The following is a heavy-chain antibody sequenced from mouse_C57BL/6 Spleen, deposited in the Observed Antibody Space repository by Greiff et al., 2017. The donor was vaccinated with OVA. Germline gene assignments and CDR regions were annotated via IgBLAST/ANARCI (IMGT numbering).Heavy chain of an antibody. CDR1: GYTFTSYW. CDR3: AVYYSNYRDY. J-gene: IGHJ2*01. V-gene: IGHV1-69*01. CDR2: IDPSDSYT. D-gene: IGHD2-12*01. Sequence: QVQLQQPGAELVMPGASVKLSCKASGYTFTSYWMHWVKQRPGQGLEWIGEIDPSDSYTNYNQKFKGKSTLTVDKSSSTAYMQLSSLTSEDAAVYYCAVYYSNYRDYWGQGTTLTVSS.